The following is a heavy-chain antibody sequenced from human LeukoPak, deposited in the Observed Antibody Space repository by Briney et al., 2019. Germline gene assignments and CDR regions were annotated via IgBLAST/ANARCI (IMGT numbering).Heavy chain of an antibody. Sequence: PGRSLRLSCAASGFTFSSYGMHWVRQAPGKGLEWVAVIWYDGSNKYYADSVKGRFTISRDNSMNTLYLQMNSLRAEDTAVYYCTTEGSSSRIFDYWGQGTLVTVSS. J-gene: IGHJ4*02. CDR3: TTEGSSSRIFDY. V-gene: IGHV3-33*01. CDR1: GFTFSSYG. D-gene: IGHD6-6*01. CDR2: IWYDGSNK.